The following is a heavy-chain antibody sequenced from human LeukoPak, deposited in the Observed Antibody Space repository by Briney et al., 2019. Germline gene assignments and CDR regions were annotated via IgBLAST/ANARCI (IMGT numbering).Heavy chain of an antibody. CDR3: ARRNAMDV. CDR1: GFTFSNYW. V-gene: IGHV3-7*03. J-gene: IGHJ6*02. CDR2: INRDGSGR. Sequence: GGSLRLSCAASGFTFSNYWMTWVRQARGKGLEWVANINRDGSGRYYVDSVKGRFTISRDDAKSSLYLQMNSLRAEDTAVYYCARRNAMDVWGQGTTVIVFS.